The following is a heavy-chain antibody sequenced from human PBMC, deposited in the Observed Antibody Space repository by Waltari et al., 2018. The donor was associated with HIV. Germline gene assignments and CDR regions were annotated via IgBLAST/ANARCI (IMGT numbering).Heavy chain of an antibody. CDR3: ARAGLWTAILFDT. CDR2: VSYGGSS. V-gene: IGHV4-39*07. D-gene: IGHD2-21*01. CDR1: GSSIRSDNHY. Sequence: HLQLRESGPGLVRPSETLSLTCTVSGSSIRSDNHYWAWVRQPPGKGLEWIASVSYGGSSYYKASLRSRITASILTSRNQFSLNLTSGTAADTATYYCARAGLWTAILFDTWGQGSLVTVSS. J-gene: IGHJ5*02.